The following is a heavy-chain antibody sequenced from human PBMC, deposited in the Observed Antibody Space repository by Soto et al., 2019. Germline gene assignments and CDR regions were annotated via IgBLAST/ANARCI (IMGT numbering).Heavy chain of an antibody. V-gene: IGHV1-69*01. CDR3: GSLASYWNPTV. J-gene: IGHJ3*01. CDR2: TIPIFGTA. Sequence: QVQLVQSGAEVKKPGSSVKVSCKASGGTFSSYAISWVRQAPGPGFVWMGGTIPIFGTANYAQKFQGSVTITADESTSSAYMELSSLRSEDTAVYYWGSLASYWNPTVWGQGTMVTVSS. CDR1: GGTFSSYA. D-gene: IGHD1-1*01.